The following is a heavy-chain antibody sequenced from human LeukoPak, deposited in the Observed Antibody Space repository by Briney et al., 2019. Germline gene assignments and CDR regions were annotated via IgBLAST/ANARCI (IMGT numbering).Heavy chain of an antibody. CDR1: GFTLSNCA. V-gene: IGHV3-23*01. Sequence: SGGSLRLSCAASGFTLSNCAMSWVRQVPGKGLEWVSTISASGGSTYYTVSVEGRFTISKDNSKNIVYLQMDSLRAKDTAKYYCAKDVAVAGTYGGYFDSWGQGTLVTVSS. CDR2: ISASGGST. CDR3: AKDVAVAGTYGGYFDS. D-gene: IGHD6-19*01. J-gene: IGHJ5*01.